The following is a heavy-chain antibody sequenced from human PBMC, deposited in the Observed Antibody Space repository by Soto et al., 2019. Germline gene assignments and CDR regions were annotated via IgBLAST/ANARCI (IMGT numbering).Heavy chain of an antibody. CDR1: GYTXTGYY. V-gene: IGHV1-2*04. CDR3: ARHFPLNDIVVVPAAITYGMDV. Sequence: GXSXKVSFKAAGYTXTGYYRNLVRQSPGQGLGWSGWINPNSGGTNYAQKFQGWVTMTRETYISTAYMELSRLRSDDTAVYYCARHFPLNDIVVVPAAITYGMDVWGQGTTGTVSS. D-gene: IGHD2-2*01. J-gene: IGHJ6*02. CDR2: INPNSGGT.